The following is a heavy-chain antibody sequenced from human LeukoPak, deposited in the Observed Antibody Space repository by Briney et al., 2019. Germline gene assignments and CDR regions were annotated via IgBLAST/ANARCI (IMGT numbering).Heavy chain of an antibody. J-gene: IGHJ4*02. CDR2: IKQDGSDK. D-gene: IGHD2-15*01. CDR3: ARSLGYCSAGSCFPFDY. Sequence: GGSLRLSCAASGFTFSSYSMSWVRQAPGKGLEWVANIKQDGSDKYYVDSVKGRFTISRDNAKNSLYLQMNSLRAEDTAVYYCARSLGYCSAGSCFPFDYWGQGTLVTVSS. V-gene: IGHV3-7*05. CDR1: GFTFSSYS.